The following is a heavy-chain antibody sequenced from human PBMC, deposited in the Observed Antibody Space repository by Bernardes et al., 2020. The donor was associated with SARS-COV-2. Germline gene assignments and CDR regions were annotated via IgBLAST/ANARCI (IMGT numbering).Heavy chain of an antibody. Sequence: GGSLRLSCVASGFTFSTYVMRWVRQAPGKGLEWVSSISGSGDATYYADSVKGRFTISKDNSKNTLYLQMNSLRAEDTAIYYCAKGSGSYYYFDYWGQGTPVTVS. CDR3: AKGSGSYYYFDY. CDR2: ISGSGDAT. CDR1: GFTFSTYV. V-gene: IGHV3-23*01. D-gene: IGHD1-26*01. J-gene: IGHJ4*02.